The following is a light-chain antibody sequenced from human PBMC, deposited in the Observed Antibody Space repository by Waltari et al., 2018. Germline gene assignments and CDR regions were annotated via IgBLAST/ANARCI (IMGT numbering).Light chain of an antibody. CDR1: QNIGSN. V-gene: IGKV3-15*01. CDR3: LQFTDWPPSLT. Sequence: EIVMTQSPATLSVSPGERATLSCRASQNIGSNLAWYQQKPGQAPRLVIYGASTRATDVPARFRGSGSGTEFTLTISSLQSEDFAVYYCLQFTDWPPSLTFGGGTKLELK. J-gene: IGKJ4*01. CDR2: GAS.